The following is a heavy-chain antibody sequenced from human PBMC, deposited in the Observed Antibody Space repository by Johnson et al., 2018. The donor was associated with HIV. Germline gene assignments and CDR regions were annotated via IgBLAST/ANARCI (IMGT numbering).Heavy chain of an antibody. Sequence: VQLVESGGGLIQPGGSLRLSCAASGFNVSSNYMSWVRQAPGKGLEWLSVIYSGGSTYYADSVKGRFTISRDNSKNTLYLQMNSLRAEDTAVYYCARGWAASRTFDIWGQGTMVTVSS. CDR1: GFNVSSNY. J-gene: IGHJ3*02. CDR3: ARGWAASRTFDI. CDR2: IYSGGST. V-gene: IGHV3-53*01. D-gene: IGHD6-13*01.